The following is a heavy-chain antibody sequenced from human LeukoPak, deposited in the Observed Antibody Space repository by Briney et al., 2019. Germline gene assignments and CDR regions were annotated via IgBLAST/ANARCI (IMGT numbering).Heavy chain of an antibody. D-gene: IGHD3-3*01. J-gene: IGHJ4*02. CDR3: ARTLSRITIFGPGY. V-gene: IGHV1-18*01. CDR2: ISAYNGNT. CDR1: GYTFTSYG. Sequence: GASVKVSCKASGYTFTSYGISWVRQAPGQGLEWKGWISAYNGNTNYAQKLQGRVTMTTDTSTSTAYMELRSLRSDDTAVYYCARTLSRITIFGPGYWGQGTLVTSSS.